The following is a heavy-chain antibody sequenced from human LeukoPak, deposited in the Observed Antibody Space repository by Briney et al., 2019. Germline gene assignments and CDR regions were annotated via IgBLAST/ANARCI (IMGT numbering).Heavy chain of an antibody. J-gene: IGHJ6*02. CDR2: ISSSSSYI. Sequence: PGGSLRLSCAASGFTFSSYSMNWVRQAPGKGLEGVSSISSSSSYIYYADSVKGRFTISRDNAKNSLYLQMNSLRAEDTAVYYCARVDDSGSNRDLYYYYGMDVWGQGTTVTVSS. D-gene: IGHD5-12*01. CDR3: ARVDDSGSNRDLYYYYGMDV. CDR1: GFTFSSYS. V-gene: IGHV3-21*01.